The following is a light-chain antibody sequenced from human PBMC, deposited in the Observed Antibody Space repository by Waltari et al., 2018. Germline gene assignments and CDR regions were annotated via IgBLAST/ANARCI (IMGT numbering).Light chain of an antibody. CDR2: DVT. CDR3: CSYADRFTVIL. CDR1: STDVGGYNY. Sequence: QSALTQPRSVSGSLGQSVTISCTGTSTDVGGYNYVSWYQQRPVEAPQLLIQDVTQRPSGVPDRFSGSKSGNAASLTISGLQGEDEADYYCCSYADRFTVILFGAGTKLTVL. J-gene: IGLJ3*02. V-gene: IGLV2-11*01.